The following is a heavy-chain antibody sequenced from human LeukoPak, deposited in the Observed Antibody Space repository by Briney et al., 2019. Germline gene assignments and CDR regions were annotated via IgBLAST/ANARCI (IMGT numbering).Heavy chain of an antibody. CDR1: GFTFSSYS. Sequence: GGSLRLSCAVSGFTFSSYSMNWVRQAPGKGLEWVSSISSSSTYIYYADSVKGRFTISRDNAEYSLYLQMNNLRAEDTAVYHCAGDYYGSGNFDYWGQGTLVTVSS. D-gene: IGHD3-10*01. CDR3: AGDYYGSGNFDY. CDR2: ISSSSTYI. V-gene: IGHV3-21*01. J-gene: IGHJ4*02.